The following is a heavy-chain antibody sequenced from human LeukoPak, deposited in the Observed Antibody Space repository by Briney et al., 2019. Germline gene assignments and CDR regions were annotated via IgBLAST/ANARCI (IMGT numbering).Heavy chain of an antibody. CDR3: ARVVAVAATLDY. D-gene: IGHD6-19*01. CDR2: IGAAGEM. CDR1: GFTFSSYD. Sequence: PGGSLRLSCAASGFTFSSYDMHWVRQPIGKGLEWVSTIGAAGEMFYPGSVKGRFTVSRDDAKDSMYLQMNSLRAGDTAVYYCARVVAVAATLDYWGQGTLVTVSS. V-gene: IGHV3-13*04. J-gene: IGHJ4*02.